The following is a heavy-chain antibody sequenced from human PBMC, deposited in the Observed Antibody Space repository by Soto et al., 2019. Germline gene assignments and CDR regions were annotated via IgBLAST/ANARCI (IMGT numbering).Heavy chain of an antibody. CDR3: ARGGSDRPGY. D-gene: IGHD6-25*01. V-gene: IGHV3-21*06. Sequence: GSLILSCAASGFTFSSYVMSWVRQAPGKGLEWVSGISGEGDKTYYADSVKGRFTISRDNAKSSLYLQMDSLRDEDTAVYYCARGGSDRPGYWGQGTLVTVS. J-gene: IGHJ4*02. CDR1: GFTFSSYV. CDR2: ISGEGDKT.